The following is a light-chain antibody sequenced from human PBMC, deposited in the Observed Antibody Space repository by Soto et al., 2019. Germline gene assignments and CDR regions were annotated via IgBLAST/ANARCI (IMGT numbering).Light chain of an antibody. CDR3: CSYAGSSAPKI. J-gene: IGLJ1*01. CDR1: SSDVGSYNL. CDR2: EVS. V-gene: IGLV2-23*02. Sequence: QSALTQPASVSGSPGQSITISCTGTSSDVGSYNLVSWYQQHPGKAPKLMIYEVSKRPSGVSYRFSGSKSGNTASLTISVLQAYDEADYYCCSYAGSSAPKIFGTGTKLAVL.